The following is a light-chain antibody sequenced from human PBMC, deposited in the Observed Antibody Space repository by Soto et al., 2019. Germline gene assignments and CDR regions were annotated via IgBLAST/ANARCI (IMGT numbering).Light chain of an antibody. Sequence: DIQMTQSPSSLSASVGDRVTITCQASQDIYNYLNWYQQKPGKAPKLLICDASNLETGVPSRFSGSGSGTDFTFTISSLQPEDIATYYCQQYDNLPITFGQWTRLEIK. V-gene: IGKV1-33*01. CDR1: QDIYNY. CDR3: QQYDNLPIT. CDR2: DAS. J-gene: IGKJ5*01.